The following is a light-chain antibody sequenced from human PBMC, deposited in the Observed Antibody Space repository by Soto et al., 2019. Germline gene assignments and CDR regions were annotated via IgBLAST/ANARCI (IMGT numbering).Light chain of an antibody. CDR1: QSIRSN. J-gene: IGKJ4*01. Sequence: EIVMTQSPATLSVSPGERVTLSCRASQSIRSNLAWYQQQPGQTHRLLIYGASTRATDIPARFSGSGSGTEFTLTVSSLQSEDFAVYYCQQYNSWPLTFSGGTKVEIK. CDR2: GAS. V-gene: IGKV3D-15*01. CDR3: QQYNSWPLT.